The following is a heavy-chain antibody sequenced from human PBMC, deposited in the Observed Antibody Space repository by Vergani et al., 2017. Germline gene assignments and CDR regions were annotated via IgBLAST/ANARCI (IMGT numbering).Heavy chain of an antibody. CDR3: ARDHRDYNNYPGTFDI. CDR1: GCSFSDHY. CDR2: ISNSGNTI. J-gene: IGHJ3*02. Sequence: QVQLVESGGGLVKPGGSLRLSCAASGCSFSDHYMTWIRQAPGKGLEWVSYISNSGNTIEYADSVKDRFSISRDNAKSSLFLQMDSLRAEDTAVYYCARDHRDYNNYPGTFDIWGQGSMVTVSS. D-gene: IGHD5-24*01. V-gene: IGHV3-11*01.